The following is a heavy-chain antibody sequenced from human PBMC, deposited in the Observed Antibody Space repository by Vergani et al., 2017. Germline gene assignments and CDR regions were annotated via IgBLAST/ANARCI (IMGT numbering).Heavy chain of an antibody. CDR2: ISGPGLST. CDR3: VKEKIDLGSYFFDS. J-gene: IGHJ4*01. CDR1: GFTFSNSA. D-gene: IGHD2/OR15-2a*01. V-gene: IGHV3-23*01. Sequence: EVHLLESGGGLVQSGGSLRLSRAASGFTFSNSAVSWVRQAPGRGLAWVSSISGPGLSTYYADSVKGRFSISRDNSKNTVFLQMHSLRAEDTAIYYCVKEKIDLGSYFFDSWGHGILVTVSS.